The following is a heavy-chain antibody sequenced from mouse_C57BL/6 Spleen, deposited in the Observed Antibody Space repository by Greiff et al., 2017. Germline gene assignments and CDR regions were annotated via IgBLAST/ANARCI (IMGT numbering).Heavy chain of an antibody. CDR2: INPYNGGT. CDR1: GYTFTDYY. CDR3: AKIYYGNYGAMDY. Sequence: VQLKESGPVLVKPGASVKMSCKASGYTFTDYYMNWVKQSHGKSLEWIGVINPYNGGTSYNQKFKGKATLTVDKSSSTAYMELNSLTSEDSAVYYCAKIYYGNYGAMDYWGQGTSVTVSS. D-gene: IGHD2-1*01. V-gene: IGHV1-19*01. J-gene: IGHJ4*01.